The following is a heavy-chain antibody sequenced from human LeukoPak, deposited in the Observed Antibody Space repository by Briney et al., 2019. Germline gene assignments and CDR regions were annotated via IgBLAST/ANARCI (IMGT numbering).Heavy chain of an antibody. J-gene: IGHJ6*02. D-gene: IGHD2-2*01. Sequence: SETLSLTCTVSGGSISAYHWTWIRQPPGKGLEWIGYIHYSGSTTYNPSLKSRVTISVDTSENQFSLKLSSVTAADSTVYYCVRIYCTSTSCYGDSYYGMDVWGQGTTVTVSS. V-gene: IGHV4-59*08. CDR1: GGSISAYH. CDR2: IHYSGST. CDR3: VRIYCTSTSCYGDSYYGMDV.